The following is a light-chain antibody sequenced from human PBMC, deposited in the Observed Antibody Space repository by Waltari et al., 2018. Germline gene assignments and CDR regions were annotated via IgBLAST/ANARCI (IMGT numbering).Light chain of an antibody. V-gene: IGLV1-40*01. Sequence: QSILTQPTSVSGAPGQRVTISCTGSSSNIGAGHDVHWYQAFPGTAPKLLIDGNNGRPAGVADRFSGSKSGSSASLAINGLQAEDEADYYCQSFDSNVRGGVVFGGGTKVTVL. J-gene: IGLJ3*02. CDR3: QSFDSNVRGGVV. CDR2: GNN. CDR1: SSNIGAGHD.